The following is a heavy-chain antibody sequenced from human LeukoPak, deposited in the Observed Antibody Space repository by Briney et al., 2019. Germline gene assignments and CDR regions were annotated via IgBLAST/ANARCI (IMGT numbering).Heavy chain of an antibody. Sequence: SETLSLTCTVSGGSISSYYWSWIRQPLGKGLEWIGYIYYSGSTNYNPSLKSRVTISVDTSKNQFSLKLSSVTAADTAVYYCANTTGYSSSWYLDYWGQGTLVTVSS. V-gene: IGHV4-59*08. CDR2: IYYSGST. J-gene: IGHJ4*02. CDR3: ANTTGYSSSWYLDY. D-gene: IGHD6-13*01. CDR1: GGSISSYY.